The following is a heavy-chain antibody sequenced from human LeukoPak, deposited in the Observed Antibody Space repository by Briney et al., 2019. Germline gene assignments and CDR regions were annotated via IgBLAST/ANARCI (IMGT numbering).Heavy chain of an antibody. CDR1: GGSISSSSYY. J-gene: IGHJ5*02. CDR2: IYYSGST. V-gene: IGHV4-39*01. Sequence: SETLSLTCTVSGGSISSSSYYWGWIRQPPGKGLEWIGSIYYSGSTYYNPSLKGRVTISVDTSKNQFSLKLSSVTAADTAVYYCARLEVAAAEGFDPWGQGTLVTVSS. D-gene: IGHD6-13*01. CDR3: ARLEVAAAEGFDP.